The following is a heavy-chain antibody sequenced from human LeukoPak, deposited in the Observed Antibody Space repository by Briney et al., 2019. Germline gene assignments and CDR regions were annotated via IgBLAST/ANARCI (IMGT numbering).Heavy chain of an antibody. CDR2: ISWNSGSI. V-gene: IGHV3-9*01. Sequence: GGSLRLSCAASGFTFDDYAMHWVRQAPGKGLEWVSGISWNSGSIGYADSVKGRFTISRDNAKNSLYLQMNSLRAEDTALYYCAKDIGHYGDYYYYYMDVWGKGTTVTISS. D-gene: IGHD4-17*01. J-gene: IGHJ6*03. CDR3: AKDIGHYGDYYYYYMDV. CDR1: GFTFDDYA.